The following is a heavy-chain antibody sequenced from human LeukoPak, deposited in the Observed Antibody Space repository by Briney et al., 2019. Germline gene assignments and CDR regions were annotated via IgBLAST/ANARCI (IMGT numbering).Heavy chain of an antibody. D-gene: IGHD4-23*01. J-gene: IGHJ3*02. CDR1: GGSFSGYY. CDR2: INHSGST. V-gene: IGHV4-34*01. Sequence: PSETLSPTCAVYGGSFSGYYWSWIRQPPGKGLEWIGEINHSGSTNYNPSLKSRVTISVDTSKNQFSLKLSSVTAADTAVYYCARGDYGGNPKTGAFDIWGQGTMVTVSS. CDR3: ARGDYGGNPKTGAFDI.